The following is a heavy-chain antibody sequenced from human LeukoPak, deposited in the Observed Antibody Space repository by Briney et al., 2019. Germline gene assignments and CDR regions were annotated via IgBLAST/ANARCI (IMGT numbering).Heavy chain of an antibody. CDR3: ARGGPFRLGYCSSTSCSLDY. CDR2: IYSGGST. Sequence: GGSLSLSCAASGFTFSSYSMSWVRQAPGKGLEWVSFIYSGGSTYYADSVKGRFTISRDNSKNTLYLQMNSLRAEDTAVYYCARGGPFRLGYCSSTSCSLDYWGQGTLVTVSS. J-gene: IGHJ4*02. CDR1: GFTFSSYS. V-gene: IGHV3-53*01. D-gene: IGHD2-2*01.